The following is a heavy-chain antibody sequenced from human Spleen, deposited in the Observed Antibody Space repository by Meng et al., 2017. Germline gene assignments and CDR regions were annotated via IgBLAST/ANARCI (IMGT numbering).Heavy chain of an antibody. D-gene: IGHD1-1*01. J-gene: IGHJ4*02. Sequence: RLGGSGGGFDKRGGSLGLCCAASGFFFSDCYMSWIRQAREKGLGWRSDVMATGAIYWAGSLKGRFAISRDNAMRGLDLQMSSSIAENTAVYYCEREERENDNTDLAYWGQGSLVTVSS. CDR2: VMATGAI. V-gene: IGHV3-11*01. CDR3: EREERENDNTDLAY. CDR1: GFFFSDCY.